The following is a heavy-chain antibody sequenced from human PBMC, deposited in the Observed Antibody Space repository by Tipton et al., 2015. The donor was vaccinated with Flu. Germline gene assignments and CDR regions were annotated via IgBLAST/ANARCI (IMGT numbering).Heavy chain of an antibody. CDR2: IYTSGSA. CDR1: GGSVSSSDFY. V-gene: IGHV4-61*02. J-gene: IGHJ4*02. D-gene: IGHD3-10*01. Sequence: TLSLTCTVSGGSVSSSDFYWGWVRQPPGKGPEWIGRIYTSGSAIHNPSLKSRVTMSVDTSKNQFSLKLSSVTAADTAVYYCARASGSGTYVIFDYWGQGTLVTVSS. CDR3: ARASGSGTYVIFDY.